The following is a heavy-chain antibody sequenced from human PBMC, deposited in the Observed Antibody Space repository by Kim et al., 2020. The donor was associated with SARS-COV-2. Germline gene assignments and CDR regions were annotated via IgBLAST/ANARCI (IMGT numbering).Heavy chain of an antibody. CDR2: IYYSGST. CDR1: GGSVSSGSYY. J-gene: IGHJ4*02. Sequence: SETLSLTCTVSGGSVSSGSYYWSWIRQPPGKGLEWIGYIYYSGSTNYNPSLKSRVTISVDTSKNQFSLKLSSVTAADTAVYYCARERVGPNFDYWGQGTLVTVSS. CDR3: ARERVGPNFDY. V-gene: IGHV4-61*01.